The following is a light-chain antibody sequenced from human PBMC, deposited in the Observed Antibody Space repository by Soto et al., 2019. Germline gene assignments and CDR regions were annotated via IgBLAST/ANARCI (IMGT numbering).Light chain of an antibody. J-gene: IGKJ2*01. CDR1: QSVASN. CDR2: GAS. CDR3: QQYHNWPPQYT. V-gene: IGKV3-15*01. Sequence: EIVMTQSPASLSVSPGDGATLSCRVSQSVASNLAWYQQKPGQGLRLLIHGASTRAAGVPARFSGSGSGTDFTLTISSLQSEDFAVYYCQQYHNWPPQYTFGQGTKLQIK.